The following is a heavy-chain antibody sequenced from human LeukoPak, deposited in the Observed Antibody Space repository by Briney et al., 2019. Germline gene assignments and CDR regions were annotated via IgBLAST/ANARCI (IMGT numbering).Heavy chain of an antibody. CDR1: GFSISTGYY. D-gene: IGHD3-22*01. Sequence: SETLSLTRAVSGFSISTGYYWDWIRQPPGKGLEWIGNIFHSGTTYYNPSLKSRVTISVDTSKNQFSLKLTSVTAADTAVYYCARAAYDTLDYWGQGTLVSVSS. V-gene: IGHV4-38-2*01. CDR3: ARAAYDTLDY. J-gene: IGHJ4*02. CDR2: IFHSGTT.